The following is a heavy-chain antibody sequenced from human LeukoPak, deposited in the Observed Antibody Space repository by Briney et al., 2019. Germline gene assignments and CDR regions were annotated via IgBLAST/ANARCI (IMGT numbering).Heavy chain of an antibody. Sequence: GGSLRLSCAASGFTFSSYSMNWVRQAPGKGLEWVSSISSSSSYIYYADSVKGRFTISRDNAKNSLYLQMNSLRAEDTAVYYCATSTPGGYCSSTSCYGPRFDYWGQGTLVTVSS. V-gene: IGHV3-21*04. D-gene: IGHD2-2*01. CDR1: GFTFSSYS. CDR3: ATSTPGGYCSSTSCYGPRFDY. J-gene: IGHJ4*02. CDR2: ISSSSSYI.